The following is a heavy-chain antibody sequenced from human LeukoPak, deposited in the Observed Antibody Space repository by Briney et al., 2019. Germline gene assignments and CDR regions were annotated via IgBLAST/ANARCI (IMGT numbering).Heavy chain of an antibody. CDR1: GFIFSTYA. V-gene: IGHV3-30-3*01. D-gene: IGHD3-22*01. CDR3: AREHYYDNSGFYRDFDC. CDR2: ISYDGTNK. J-gene: IGHJ4*02. Sequence: GSSLRLSCAASGFIFSTYAMHWVRQAPGKGLEWVALISYDGTNKYYADSVKGRFTISRDNSKNTLYVQMNSLRPEDTAVYYCAREHYYDNSGFYRDFDCWGQGTLVTVSS.